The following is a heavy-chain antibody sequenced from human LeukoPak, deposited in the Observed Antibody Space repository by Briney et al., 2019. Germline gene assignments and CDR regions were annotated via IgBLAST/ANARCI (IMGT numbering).Heavy chain of an antibody. Sequence: GGSLRLSCAASGFTFSDYYMSWIRQAPGKGLEWVSYISSGSTIYYADSVKGRFTISRDNAKNSLYLQMNSLRAEDTAVYYCAKGSSNWRDYYYFDYWGQGTLVTVSS. CDR1: GFTFSDYY. CDR2: ISSGSTI. CDR3: AKGSSNWRDYYYFDY. D-gene: IGHD6-13*01. V-gene: IGHV3-11*01. J-gene: IGHJ4*02.